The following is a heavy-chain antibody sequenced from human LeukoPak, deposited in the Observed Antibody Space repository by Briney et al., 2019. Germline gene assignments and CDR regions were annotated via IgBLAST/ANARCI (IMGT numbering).Heavy chain of an antibody. D-gene: IGHD5-24*01. CDR2: ISYDGSNK. V-gene: IGHV3-30-3*01. CDR1: GFTFSSYA. Sequence: PGGSLRLSCAASGFTFSSYAMHWVRQAPGRGLEWVAVISYDGSNKYYADSVQGRFTISRDNSKNTLYLQMNSLRAEDTAVYYCARGRRERWLQSPPLYYFDYWGQGTLVTVSS. J-gene: IGHJ4*02. CDR3: ARGRRERWLQSPPLYYFDY.